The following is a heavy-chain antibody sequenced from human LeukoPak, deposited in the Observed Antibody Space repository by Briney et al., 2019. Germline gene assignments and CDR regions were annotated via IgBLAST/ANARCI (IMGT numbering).Heavy chain of an antibody. D-gene: IGHD5-12*01. V-gene: IGHV4-59*11. J-gene: IGHJ4*02. CDR2: MYYSGST. CDR1: GGSITTHV. CDR3: ARVGAYNGYDYVDY. Sequence: SETLSLTCFVSGGSITTHVWSWLRQPPGKGLEWVGHMYYSGSTNYNPSLKSRVNISVDKSQNQFSLKLSSVTAADTAVYFCARVGAYNGYDYVDYWGQGSLVTVSS.